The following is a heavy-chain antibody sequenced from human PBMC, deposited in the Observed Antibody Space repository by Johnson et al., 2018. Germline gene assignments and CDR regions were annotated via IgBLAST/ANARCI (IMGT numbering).Heavy chain of an antibody. CDR2: IKSKTDGGTT. V-gene: IGHV3-15*07. CDR1: GFTFSNAW. D-gene: IGHD5-18*01. CDR3: TTDVETGISPYYYYYMDV. Sequence: VQLVESGGGLVQPGGSLRLSCAASGFTFSNAWMNWVRQAPGKGLEWVGRIKSKTDGGTTDYAAPVKGRFTISRDDSKNTLYLQMNSLKTEDTAGYYCTTDVETGISPYYYYYMDVWGKGTTVTVSS. J-gene: IGHJ6*03.